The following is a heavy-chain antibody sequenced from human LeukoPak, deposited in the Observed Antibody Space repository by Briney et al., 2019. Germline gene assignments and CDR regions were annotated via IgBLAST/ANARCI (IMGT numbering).Heavy chain of an antibody. Sequence: GGSLRLSCAASGSSFSDYDIHWVRLAPGKGLEWVTFIRYDGSNTYAESVKGRFTISRDNSKNTVYLQMNSLAIEDTAIYYCAKNRWGSVATPDSWGQGTVVTVSS. CDR1: GSSFSDYD. CDR3: AKNRWGSVATPDS. V-gene: IGHV3-30*02. J-gene: IGHJ4*02. CDR2: IRYDGSNT. D-gene: IGHD5-12*01.